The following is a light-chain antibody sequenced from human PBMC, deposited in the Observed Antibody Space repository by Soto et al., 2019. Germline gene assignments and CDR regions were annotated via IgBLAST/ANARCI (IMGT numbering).Light chain of an antibody. Sequence: IVLTQSPVTLSLSPGERATLSCRASQGVNSTYVAWYQQKPGQAPRLLIYAASIRATGIPDRFSGSGSGTDVILTISRLEPEDFVVYYCQHYGSSFTFGPGTKVDIK. CDR2: AAS. CDR1: QGVNSTY. J-gene: IGKJ3*01. V-gene: IGKV3-20*01. CDR3: QHYGSSFT.